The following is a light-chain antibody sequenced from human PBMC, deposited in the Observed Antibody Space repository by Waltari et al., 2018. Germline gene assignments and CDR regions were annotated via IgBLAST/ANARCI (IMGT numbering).Light chain of an antibody. Sequence: QSALTQPASVSGSPGQSITISCTGTSSDVGGYNYVSWYHQHPGKAPKLIIYDVSKRPSGVSNRFSGSKSGNTASLTISGLQAEDEADYYCSSYTSSSTLEFGGGTKLTVL. J-gene: IGLJ3*02. CDR2: DVS. CDR3: SSYTSSSTLE. CDR1: SSDVGGYNY. V-gene: IGLV2-14*01.